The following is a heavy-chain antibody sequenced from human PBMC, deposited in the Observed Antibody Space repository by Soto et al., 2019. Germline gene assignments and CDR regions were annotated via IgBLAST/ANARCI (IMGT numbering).Heavy chain of an antibody. CDR3: ARVSDCSGGGCYSSFDY. CDR1: GCTLSRYA. Sequence: SVKVSCKASGCTLSRYAISWVRLAPGQGLEWMGGIIPVFGTPKYAQKFQGRVTITADESTSTAYMELRSLRSEDTAVYYCARVSDCSGGGCYSSFDYWGQGTLVTVSS. V-gene: IGHV1-69*13. D-gene: IGHD2-15*01. J-gene: IGHJ4*02. CDR2: IIPVFGTP.